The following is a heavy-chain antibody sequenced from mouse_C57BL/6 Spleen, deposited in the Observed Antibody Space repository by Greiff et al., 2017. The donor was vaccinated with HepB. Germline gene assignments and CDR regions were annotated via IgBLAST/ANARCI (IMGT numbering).Heavy chain of an antibody. V-gene: IGHV7-3*01. CDR1: GFTFTDYY. D-gene: IGHD2-3*01. Sequence: EVKLVESGGGLVQPGGSLSLSCAASGFTFTDYYMSWVRQPPGKALEWLGFIRNKANGYTTEYSASVKGRFTISRDNSQSILYLQMNALRAEDSATYYCARYTGRGYSYYFDYWGQGTTLTVSS. CDR2: IRNKANGYTT. CDR3: ARYTGRGYSYYFDY. J-gene: IGHJ2*01.